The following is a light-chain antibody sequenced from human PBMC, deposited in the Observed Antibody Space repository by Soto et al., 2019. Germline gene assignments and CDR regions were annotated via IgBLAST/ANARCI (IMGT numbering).Light chain of an antibody. CDR1: SSDVGGYKF. Sequence: QSVLTQPASVSGSHGQSITISCTGTSSDVGGYKFVSWYQQHPGTAPKLMIYEVSNRPSGVSSRFSGSKSGNTASLTISGLQAEDEADYFCGSYTGSIYVFGNGTNLTVL. J-gene: IGLJ1*01. CDR2: EVS. CDR3: GSYTGSIYV. V-gene: IGLV2-14*01.